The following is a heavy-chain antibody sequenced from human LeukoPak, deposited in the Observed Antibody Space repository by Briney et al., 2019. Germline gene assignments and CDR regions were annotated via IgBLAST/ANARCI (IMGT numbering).Heavy chain of an antibody. CDR2: IKSKTDGGTT. J-gene: IGHJ6*02. CDR1: GFTFSNAW. Sequence: GGSLRLSCAASGFTFSNAWMSWVRQAPGKGLEWVGRIKSKTDGGTTDYAAPVKGRFTISRDDSKNTLYLQMNSLKTEDTAVYYCTRDLGGDYSGYDQGRMDVWGQGTTVTVSS. D-gene: IGHD5-12*01. CDR3: TRDLGGDYSGYDQGRMDV. V-gene: IGHV3-15*01.